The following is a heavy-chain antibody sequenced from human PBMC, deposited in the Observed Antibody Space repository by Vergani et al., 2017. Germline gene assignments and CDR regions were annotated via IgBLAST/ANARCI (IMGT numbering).Heavy chain of an antibody. CDR3: ARFMNYYGSGSYPSHYFDY. D-gene: IGHD3-10*01. J-gene: IGHJ4*02. V-gene: IGHV1-69*09. CDR2: IIPIFGIA. CDR1: GGTFSSYA. Sequence: QVQLVQSGAEVKKPGSSVKVSCKASGGTFSSYAISWVRQAPGQGLEWMGRIIPIFGIANYAQKFQGRVTITADKSTSTAYMELSSLRSEDTAVYYCARFMNYYGSGSYPSHYFDYWGQGTLVTVSS.